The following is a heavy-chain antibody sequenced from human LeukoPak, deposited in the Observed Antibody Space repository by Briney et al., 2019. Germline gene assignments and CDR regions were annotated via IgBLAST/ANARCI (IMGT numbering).Heavy chain of an antibody. CDR1: GFTFSSYS. CDR3: ARAAGYSSGWYSRYYFDY. J-gene: IGHJ4*02. D-gene: IGHD6-19*01. CDR2: ISSSSSYI. V-gene: IGHV3-21*01. Sequence: GGSLRLSCAASGFTFSSYSMNWVRQALGKGLEWVSSISSSSSYIYYADSVKGRFTISRDNAKNSLYLQMNSLRAEDTAVYYCARAAGYSSGWYSRYYFDYWGQGTLVTVSS.